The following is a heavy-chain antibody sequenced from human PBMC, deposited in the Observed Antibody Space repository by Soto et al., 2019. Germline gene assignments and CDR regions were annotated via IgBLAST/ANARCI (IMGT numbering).Heavy chain of an antibody. CDR2: IYYSGST. V-gene: IGHV4-30-4*01. J-gene: IGHJ4*02. Sequence: SETLSLTCTVSGGSISSGDYYWSWIRQPPGKGLEWIGYIYYSGSTYYNPSLKSRVTISVDTYKNQFSLKLSSVTAADTAVYYCARVRGMGYSGYEVIFDYWGQGTLVTVSS. CDR1: GGSISSGDYY. CDR3: ARVRGMGYSGYEVIFDY. D-gene: IGHD5-12*01.